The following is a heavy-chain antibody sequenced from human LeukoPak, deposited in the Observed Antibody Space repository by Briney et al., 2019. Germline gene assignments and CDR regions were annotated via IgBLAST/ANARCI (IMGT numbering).Heavy chain of an antibody. J-gene: IGHJ4*02. CDR2: ISSSGSTI. CDR3: ARDGGGITIFGAVIRGDYFDY. Sequence: PGGSLRLSCAASGFTFSDYYMSWIRLAPGKGLEWLSYISSSGSTIYSADSVKGRFTISRDNAKNSLYLQMNSLRAEDTAIYYCARDGGGITIFGAVIRGDYFDYWGQGTLVTVSS. V-gene: IGHV3-11*04. D-gene: IGHD3-3*01. CDR1: GFTFSDYY.